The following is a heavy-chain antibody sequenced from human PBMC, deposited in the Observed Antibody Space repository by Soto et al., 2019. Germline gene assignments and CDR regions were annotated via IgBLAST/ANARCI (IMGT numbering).Heavy chain of an antibody. CDR2: MYSTGTT. J-gene: IGHJ4*02. D-gene: IGHD6-13*01. CDR1: GDSISTYF. Sequence: SETLSLTCTVSGDSISTYFWSWIRQPAGKGLEWIGRMYSTGTTNYNPSLKSRVSMSIDMSKNQFSLKLRSVTAADTAVYYCAGDGTYTSGWYNFALWGPGTLVTVSS. V-gene: IGHV4-4*07. CDR3: AGDGTYTSGWYNFAL.